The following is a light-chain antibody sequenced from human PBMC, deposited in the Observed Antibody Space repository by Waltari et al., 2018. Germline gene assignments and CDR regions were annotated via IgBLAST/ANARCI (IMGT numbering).Light chain of an antibody. J-gene: IGLJ1*01. CDR2: EAT. V-gene: IGLV2-23*01. Sequence: QSALSQPASVSGSPGQSLTITCTGASTDLASYNLVAWYQHHPNRAPKLIIYEATKRPSGISHRFSVAKSCATASLRISGLQADDEADYYCCSYTGSSTSYGCGGGTKVTVL. CDR1: STDLASYNL. CDR3: CSYTGSSTSYG.